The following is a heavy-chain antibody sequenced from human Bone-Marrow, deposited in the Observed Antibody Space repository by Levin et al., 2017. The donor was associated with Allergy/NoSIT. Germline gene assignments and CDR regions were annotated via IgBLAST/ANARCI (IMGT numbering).Heavy chain of an antibody. J-gene: IGHJ3*02. D-gene: IGHD2-15*01. Sequence: ASETLSLTCSVSGASISRYYWSWIRQPPGKELEWIGYIYNTETSNYHPSLKSRVSISVDTSKNQFSLKLTSVTTADTAVYYCARGPVVVVAAIGDYAFHIWGQGTMVTVSS. CDR1: GASISRYY. V-gene: IGHV4-59*01. CDR3: ARGPVVVVAAIGDYAFHI. CDR2: IYNTETS.